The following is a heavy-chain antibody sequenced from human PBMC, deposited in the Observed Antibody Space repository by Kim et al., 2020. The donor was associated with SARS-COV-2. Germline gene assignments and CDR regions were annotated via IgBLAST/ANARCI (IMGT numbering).Heavy chain of an antibody. V-gene: IGHV3-30*01. J-gene: IGHJ4*02. CDR3: ARPYDFWSGYYDCGY. Sequence: GSVKGRFTISRDNSKNTLYLQMNSLRAEDTAVYYCARPYDFWSGYYDCGYWGQGTLVTVSS. D-gene: IGHD3-3*01.